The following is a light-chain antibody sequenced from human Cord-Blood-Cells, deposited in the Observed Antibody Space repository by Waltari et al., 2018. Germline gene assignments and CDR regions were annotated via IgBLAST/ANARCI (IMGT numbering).Light chain of an antibody. Sequence: QSALTQPASVSGSPGQSITISCTGTSSDVGGYNYVPWYQQHPGKAPQLMIYYVSKRPSGVSNRFSGSKSGNTASLTISGLQAEDEADYYCSSYTSSSTLVFGGGTKLTVL. CDR1: SSDVGGYNY. CDR2: YVS. V-gene: IGLV2-14*01. CDR3: SSYTSSSTLV. J-gene: IGLJ3*02.